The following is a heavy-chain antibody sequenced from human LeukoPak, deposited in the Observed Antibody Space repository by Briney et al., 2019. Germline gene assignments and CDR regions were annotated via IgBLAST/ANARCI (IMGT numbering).Heavy chain of an antibody. CDR1: GYTFTSYY. V-gene: IGHV1-2*02. Sequence: GASVKVSCKASGYTFTSYYMHWVRQAPGQGLEWMGWINPNSGGTNYAQKFQGRVTMTRDTSISTAYMELSRLRSDDTAVYYCARDREYCSGGSCYSVVYYYYMDVWGKGTTVTVSS. CDR3: ARDREYCSGGSCYSVVYYYYMDV. CDR2: INPNSGGT. J-gene: IGHJ6*03. D-gene: IGHD2-15*01.